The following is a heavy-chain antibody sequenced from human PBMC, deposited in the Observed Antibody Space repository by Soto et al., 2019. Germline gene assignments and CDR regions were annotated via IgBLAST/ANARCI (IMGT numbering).Heavy chain of an antibody. J-gene: IGHJ4*02. CDR3: ARGPAVAGLGAGYYFDY. V-gene: IGHV1-2*04. Sequence: ASVKVSCKASGYTFTGYYMHWVRQAPGQGLEWMGWINPNSGCTNYAQKFQGWVTMTRDTSISTAYMELSRLRSDDTAVYYCARGPAVAGLGAGYYFDYWGQGTLVTVSS. D-gene: IGHD6-19*01. CDR2: INPNSGCT. CDR1: GYTFTGYY.